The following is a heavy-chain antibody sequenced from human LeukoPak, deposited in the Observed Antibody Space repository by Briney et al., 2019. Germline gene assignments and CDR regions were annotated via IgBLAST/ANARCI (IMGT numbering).Heavy chain of an antibody. CDR2: IIPIFGTA. D-gene: IGHD6-19*01. Sequence: SVKVSCKASGGTFSSYAISWVRQAPGQGLEWMGGIIPIFGTANYAQKFQGGVTITTDESTSTAYMELSSLRSEDTAVYYCARDQSSYRRYSSGWDWLNWFDPWGQGTLVTVSS. CDR3: ARDQSSYRRYSSGWDWLNWFDP. CDR1: GGTFSSYA. J-gene: IGHJ5*02. V-gene: IGHV1-69*05.